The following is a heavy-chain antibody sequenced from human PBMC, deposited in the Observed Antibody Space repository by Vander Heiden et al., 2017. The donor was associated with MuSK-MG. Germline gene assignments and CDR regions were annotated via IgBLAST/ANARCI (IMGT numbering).Heavy chain of an antibody. D-gene: IGHD3-10*01. CDR3: ARAPGHGSGSYPVGNWFDP. J-gene: IGHJ5*02. CDR2: IYYSGST. V-gene: IGHV4-39*01. Sequence: QLQLQASGPGLVKPSETLSLTCTVSGGSISSSSYYWGWIRQPPGKGLEWIGSIYYSGSTYYNPSLKSRVTISVDTSKNQFSLKLSSVTAADTAVYYCARAPGHGSGSYPVGNWFDPWGQGTLVTVSS. CDR1: GGSISSSSYY.